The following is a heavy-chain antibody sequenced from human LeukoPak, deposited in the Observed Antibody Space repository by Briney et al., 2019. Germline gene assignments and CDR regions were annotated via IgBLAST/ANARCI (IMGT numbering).Heavy chain of an antibody. Sequence: PSETLSLTCTVSGGSISSYYWSWIRQPAGKGLEWIGRIYTSGSTNYNPSLKSRVTMSVDTSKNQFSLKLSSVTAADTAVYYCARDGLLRYFDWFNYYYYGMDVWGQGTTVTVSS. CDR3: ARDGLLRYFDWFNYYYYGMDV. V-gene: IGHV4-4*07. CDR2: IYTSGST. D-gene: IGHD3-9*01. J-gene: IGHJ6*02. CDR1: GGSISSYY.